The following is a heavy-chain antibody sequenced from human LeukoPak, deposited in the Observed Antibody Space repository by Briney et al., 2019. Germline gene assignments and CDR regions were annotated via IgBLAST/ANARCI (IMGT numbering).Heavy chain of an antibody. J-gene: IGHJ5*02. CDR3: ARTVGDRADP. CDR1: GYDFTTYG. V-gene: IGHV1-18*01. D-gene: IGHD2-21*01. Sequence: ASVTVSCKASGYDFTTYGFIWVRQAPGLGLEWMGWISANNGNTKFAQGFRDRVKMTTDTVTETAYMELRSLTSGDTAIYYCARTVGDRADPWGQGSLVTVSS. CDR2: ISANNGNT.